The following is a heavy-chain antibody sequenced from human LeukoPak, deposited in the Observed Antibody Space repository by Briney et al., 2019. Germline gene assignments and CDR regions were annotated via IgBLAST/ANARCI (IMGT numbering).Heavy chain of an antibody. CDR3: ARDDGSATMGFDS. CDR2: VIPILGTT. D-gene: IGHD1-26*01. J-gene: IGHJ4*02. V-gene: IGHV1-69*05. Sequence: SVKVSCKASGTTFSKSAISWVRQAPGQGLEWMRGVIPILGTTNYAQKFQDRVSITTDESTSTAYMEVNSLGPVDTAVYYCARDDGSATMGFDSWGQGTLVTVSS. CDR1: GTTFSKSA.